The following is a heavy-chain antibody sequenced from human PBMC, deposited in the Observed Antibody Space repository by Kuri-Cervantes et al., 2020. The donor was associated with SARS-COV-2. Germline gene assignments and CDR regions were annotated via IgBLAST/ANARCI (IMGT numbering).Heavy chain of an antibody. CDR3: VRSGAVAGTFDY. CDR2: ISSNGGST. J-gene: IGHJ4*02. D-gene: IGHD6-19*01. Sequence: GGSLRLSCSASGFTFSSYAMHWVRQAPGKGLEYVSAISSNGGSTYYADSVKGIFTISRDNSKNTLYLQMSSLRAEDTAAYYCVRSGAVAGTFDYWGQGTLVTVSS. V-gene: IGHV3-64D*08. CDR1: GFTFSSYA.